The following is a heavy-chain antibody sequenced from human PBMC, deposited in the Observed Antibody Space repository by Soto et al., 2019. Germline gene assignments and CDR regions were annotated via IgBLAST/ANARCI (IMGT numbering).Heavy chain of an antibody. J-gene: IGHJ4*02. V-gene: IGHV3-30-3*01. CDR3: ARIYSSFDY. Sequence: GGSLRLSCAASGFNFSSYAMHWVRQAPGKGLEWVAVISYDGSNKYYADSVKGRSTISRDNSKNTLYLQMNSLRAEDTAVYYCARIYSSFDYWGQGTLVTVSS. CDR1: GFNFSSYA. CDR2: ISYDGSNK. D-gene: IGHD5-18*01.